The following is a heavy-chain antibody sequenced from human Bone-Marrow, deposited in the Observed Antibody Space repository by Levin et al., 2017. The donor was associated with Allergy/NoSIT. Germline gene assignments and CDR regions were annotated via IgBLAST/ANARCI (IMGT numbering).Heavy chain of an antibody. CDR3: ARARWIQVGGDY. Sequence: GGSLRLSCAASGFTFSNYWMTWVRQAPGKGLEWVATIKQDGSEKYYVDSVKGRFTISRDNAKNSLYLQMNSLRAEDTAVYYCARARWIQVGGDYWGQGTLVTVSS. CDR1: GFTFSNYW. J-gene: IGHJ4*02. D-gene: IGHD5-18*01. V-gene: IGHV3-7*01. CDR2: IKQDGSEK.